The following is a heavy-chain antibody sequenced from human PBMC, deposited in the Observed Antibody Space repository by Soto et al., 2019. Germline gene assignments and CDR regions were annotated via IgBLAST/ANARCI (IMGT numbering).Heavy chain of an antibody. D-gene: IGHD4-17*01. CDR1: GFPFSNYG. V-gene: IGHV3-33*08. CDR3: ARDLMTKPYGMEV. J-gene: IGHJ6*02. CDR2: IWYDGSNK. Sequence: GGSLRLSCAASGFPFSNYGMHWVRQAPGKGLEWVAVIWYDGSNKYYADSVKGRFTISRDNSKNTLYLQMNSLRAEDTAVYYCARDLMTKPYGMEVWGQGTTVTVSS.